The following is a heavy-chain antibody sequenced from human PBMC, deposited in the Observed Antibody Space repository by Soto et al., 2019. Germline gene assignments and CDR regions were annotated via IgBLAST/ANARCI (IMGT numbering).Heavy chain of an antibody. V-gene: IGHV3-9*01. D-gene: IGHD3-3*01. J-gene: IGHJ6*03. CDR2: ISWNSGSI. CDR3: AKGPTRFLEWLSTAPGGYYMDV. CDR1: GFTFDDYA. Sequence: EVQLVESGGGLVQPGRSLRLSCAASGFTFDDYAMHWVRQAPGKGLEWVSGISWNSGSIGYADSVKGRFTISRDNAKNALYLQMNSLRAEDTALYYCAKGPTRFLEWLSTAPGGYYMDVWGKGTTVTVSS.